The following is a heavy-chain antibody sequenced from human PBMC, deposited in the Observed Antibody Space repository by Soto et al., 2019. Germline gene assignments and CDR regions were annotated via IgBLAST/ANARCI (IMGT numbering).Heavy chain of an antibody. V-gene: IGHV5-10-1*01. Sequence: GESLNISCQGSGYSFTTYWISWVRQMPGKGLEWMGKIDPGDSSTNYSPSFRGHITISVDRSINTAHLQFSSLKAADTAVYYCARLEKWYYNYYGLDVWGQGTMVTVSS. J-gene: IGHJ6*02. CDR3: ARLEKWYYNYYGLDV. CDR1: GYSFTTYW. CDR2: IDPGDSST. D-gene: IGHD1-26*01.